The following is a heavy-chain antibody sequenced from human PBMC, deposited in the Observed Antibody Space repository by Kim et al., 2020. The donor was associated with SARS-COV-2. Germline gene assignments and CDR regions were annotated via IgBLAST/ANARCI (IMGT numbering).Heavy chain of an antibody. Sequence: SETLSLTCTVSGGSISSYYWSWIRQPPGKGLEWIGYIYYSGSTNYNPSLKSRVTISVDTSKNQFSLKLSSVTAADTAVYYCARLRPDSGYAFDYWGQGTLVTVSS. CDR2: IYYSGST. V-gene: IGHV4-59*08. CDR3: ARLRPDSGYAFDY. CDR1: GGSISSYY. D-gene: IGHD5-12*01. J-gene: IGHJ4*02.